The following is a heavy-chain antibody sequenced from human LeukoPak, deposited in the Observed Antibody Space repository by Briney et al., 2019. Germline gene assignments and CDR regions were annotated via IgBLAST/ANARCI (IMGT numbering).Heavy chain of an antibody. D-gene: IGHD2-15*01. Sequence: SETLSLTCAVSGYSISSGYYWGWIRQPPGKGLEWIGSIYHSGSTYYNPSLKSRVTISVDTSKNQFSLKLSSVTAADTAVYYCARPDCSGGSCYLFDYWGQGTLVTVSP. CDR2: IYHSGST. V-gene: IGHV4-38-2*01. CDR1: GYSISSGYY. CDR3: ARPDCSGGSCYLFDY. J-gene: IGHJ4*02.